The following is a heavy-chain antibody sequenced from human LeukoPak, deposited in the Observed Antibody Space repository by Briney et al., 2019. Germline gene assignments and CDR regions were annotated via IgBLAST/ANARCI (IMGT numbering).Heavy chain of an antibody. V-gene: IGHV3-9*03. CDR1: GFTFDDYA. D-gene: IGHD3-16*01. CDR2: ITWNSDNI. Sequence: GGSLRLSCAASGFTFDDYAMHWVRQAPGKGLEWVSGITWNSDNIEYADSVKGRFTISRDNAKNSLYLQMNSLRAEDMALYYCAKGGGGRLIYYYYMDVWGKGTTVTISS. CDR3: AKGGGGRLIYYYYMDV. J-gene: IGHJ6*03.